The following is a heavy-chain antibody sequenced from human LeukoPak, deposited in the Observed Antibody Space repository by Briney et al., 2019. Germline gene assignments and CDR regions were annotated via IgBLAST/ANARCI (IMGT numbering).Heavy chain of an antibody. CDR2: IRYDGSNK. J-gene: IGHJ4*02. CDR3: AKLPSISGSYDY. CDR1: GFTLRSYI. D-gene: IGHD1-26*01. V-gene: IGHV3-30*02. Sequence: PGGSLRLFCAASGFTLRSYIMHWVRQARGKGLEWGAFIRYDGSNKYYADSVKGRFTISRDNSKNPLYLQMNSLRAEDTAVYYCAKLPSISGSYDYWGQGPLVTVSS.